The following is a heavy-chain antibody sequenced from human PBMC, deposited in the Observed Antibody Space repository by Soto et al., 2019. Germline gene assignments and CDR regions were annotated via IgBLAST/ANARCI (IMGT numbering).Heavy chain of an antibody. D-gene: IGHD1-1*01. CDR2: IIPIFGIA. CDR3: AREKEDNWNAPYYFDY. Sequence: SVKVSCKASGGTFSSYAISWVRQAPGQGLEWMGGIIPIFGIANYAQKFQGRVTITADKSTSTAYMELSSLRSEDTAVYYCAREKEDNWNAPYYFDYWGQGTLVTVSS. J-gene: IGHJ4*02. V-gene: IGHV1-69*10. CDR1: GGTFSSYA.